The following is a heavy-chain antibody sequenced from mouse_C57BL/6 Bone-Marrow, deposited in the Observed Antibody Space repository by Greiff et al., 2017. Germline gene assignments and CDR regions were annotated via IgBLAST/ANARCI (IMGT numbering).Heavy chain of an antibody. Sequence: EVKVEESGGGLVKPGGSLKLSCAASGFTFSSYAMSWVRQTPEKRLEWVATISDGGSYTYYPDNVKGRFTISRDNAKNNLYLQMSHLKSEDTAMYYCARADYSNYRFAYWGQGTLVTVSA. J-gene: IGHJ3*01. CDR1: GFTFSSYA. CDR2: ISDGGSYT. CDR3: ARADYSNYRFAY. V-gene: IGHV5-4*03. D-gene: IGHD2-5*01.